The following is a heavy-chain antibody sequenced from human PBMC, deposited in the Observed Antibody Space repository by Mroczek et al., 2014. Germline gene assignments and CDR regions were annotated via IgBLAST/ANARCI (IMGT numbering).Heavy chain of an antibody. D-gene: IGHD3-3*01. J-gene: IGHJ6*02. Sequence: QVQLVESGAEVKKPGASVKVSCKASGYTFTSYYMHWVRQAPGQGLEWMGIINPSGGSTSYAQKFQGQSHHDPGTRPRATVYMELSSLRSEDTAVYYCASGQRLRFLEWFFAGGMDVWGQGDHGHRLL. CDR2: INPSGGST. CDR1: GYTFTSYY. V-gene: IGHV1-46*03. CDR3: ASGQRLRFLEWFFAGGMDV.